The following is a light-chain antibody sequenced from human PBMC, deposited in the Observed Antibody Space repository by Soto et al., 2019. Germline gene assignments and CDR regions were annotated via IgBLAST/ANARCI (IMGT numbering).Light chain of an antibody. CDR1: QPISSW. V-gene: IGKV1-5*01. CDR3: KQYENYWT. CDR2: DAS. Sequence: DIQMTQSPPPLSASVGDRVTITCRASQPISSWLAWYHQKPGKAPKLLIYDASNLESGVPSRFSGSGSGTEFTLTISSLQPEDFGIYYCKQYENYWTFGQGTKVEIK. J-gene: IGKJ1*01.